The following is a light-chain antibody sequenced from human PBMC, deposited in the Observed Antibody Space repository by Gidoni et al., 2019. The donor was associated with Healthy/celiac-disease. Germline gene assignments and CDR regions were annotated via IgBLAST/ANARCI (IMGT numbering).Light chain of an antibody. CDR1: QSVSSSY. CDR3: QQYGSSPRT. Sequence: EIVLTQSPGTLSWSPGERATLSCRASQSVSSSYFAWYQQKPGQAPRLLIYGASSRATGIPDRFSGSGSGTDCTLTISRLEPEDFAVYYCQQYGSSPRTFGQGTKVEIK. CDR2: GAS. J-gene: IGKJ1*01. V-gene: IGKV3-20*01.